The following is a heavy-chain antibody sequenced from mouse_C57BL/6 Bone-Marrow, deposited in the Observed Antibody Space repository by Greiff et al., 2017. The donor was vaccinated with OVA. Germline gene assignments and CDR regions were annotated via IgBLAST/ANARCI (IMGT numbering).Heavy chain of an antibody. J-gene: IGHJ2*01. D-gene: IGHD1-2*01. CDR3: ARRYYGGY. V-gene: IGHV5-6*01. Sequence: EVQLVESGGDLVKPGGSLKLSCAASGFTFSSYGMSWVRQTPDKRLEWVATISSGGSYTYYPDSVKGRFTISRDNAKNTLYLQMSSLKSEDTAMYYCARRYYGGYWGQGTTLTVSS. CDR1: GFTFSSYG. CDR2: ISSGGSYT.